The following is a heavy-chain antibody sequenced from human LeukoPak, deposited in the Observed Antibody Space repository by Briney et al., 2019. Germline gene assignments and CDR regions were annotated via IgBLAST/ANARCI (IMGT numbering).Heavy chain of an antibody. J-gene: IGHJ4*02. CDR1: GFTFSSYA. CDR2: ISSSGGVT. Sequence: GGSLRLSCAASGFTFSSYAMSWVRQAPGKGLEWVSAISSSGGVTYYADSVKGRFTISRENSKNTLYLQMNSLRVDATAVYYCAKGPGYFEPWGQGTLVTVSS. V-gene: IGHV3-23*01. CDR3: AKGPGYFEP. D-gene: IGHD3-9*01.